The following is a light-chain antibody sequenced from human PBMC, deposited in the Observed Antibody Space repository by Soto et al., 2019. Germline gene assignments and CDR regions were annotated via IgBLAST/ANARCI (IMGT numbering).Light chain of an antibody. V-gene: IGKV1-39*01. CDR3: QQSYSTPLT. J-gene: IGKJ3*01. CDR1: QSISSY. CDR2: AAS. Sequence: DIQMTQSPSSLSASVGDRVTITCRASQSISSYLNWYQQKPGKAPKLLIYAASSLPSGVPSRFSGSGSGTEFTLTISSLQPEDFATYYCQQSYSTPLTFGPGTKVDIK.